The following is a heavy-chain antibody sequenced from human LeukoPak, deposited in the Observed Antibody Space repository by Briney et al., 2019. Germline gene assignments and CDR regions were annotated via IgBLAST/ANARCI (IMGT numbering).Heavy chain of an antibody. CDR3: ARDREGITFGGVIVNNWFHP. CDR1: GGSISSDY. CDR2: IYYSGST. V-gene: IGHV4-59*01. D-gene: IGHD3-16*02. Sequence: SETLSLTCTVSGGSISSDYWSWIRQPPGKGLEWIGYIYYSGSTNYNPSLKSRVTISVDTSKNQFSLKLSSVTAADTAVYYCARDREGITFGGVIVNNWFHPWGQRTLVTVSS. J-gene: IGHJ5*02.